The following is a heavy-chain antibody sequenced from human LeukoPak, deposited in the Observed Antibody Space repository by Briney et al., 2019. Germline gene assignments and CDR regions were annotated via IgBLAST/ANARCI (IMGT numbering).Heavy chain of an antibody. CDR3: ARIVQITGTIPH. Sequence: SETLSLTCSVSDDSITMYYWTWIRQPPGKGLEWIGEINHSGSTNYNPSLKSRVTISVDTAKNKFFLRLGSVTAADTAVYYCARIVQITGTIPHWGQGTLVTVSS. CDR1: DDSITMYY. J-gene: IGHJ4*02. CDR2: INHSGST. V-gene: IGHV4-59*08. D-gene: IGHD1-1*01.